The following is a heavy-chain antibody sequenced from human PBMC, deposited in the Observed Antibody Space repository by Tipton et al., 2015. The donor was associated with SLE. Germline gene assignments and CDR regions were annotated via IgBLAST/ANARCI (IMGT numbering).Heavy chain of an antibody. J-gene: IGHJ4*02. CDR1: GFTFSGYA. D-gene: IGHD2-2*02. CDR2: ISYDGTQK. Sequence: SLRLSCVASGFTFSGYAMHWVRQAPGKGLQWLAVISYDGTQKHYADAVRGRLTISRDDSNNTLYLQLNSLKLEDSGVYYCAKVGHYTMTCFDCWGQGTLVTVSS. CDR3: AKVGHYTMTCFDC. V-gene: IGHV3-30*04.